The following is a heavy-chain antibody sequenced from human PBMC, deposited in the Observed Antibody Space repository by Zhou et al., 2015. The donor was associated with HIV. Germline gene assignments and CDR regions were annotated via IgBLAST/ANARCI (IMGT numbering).Heavy chain of an antibody. V-gene: IGHV1-69*01. D-gene: IGHD1-26*01. CDR2: IIPVLPTP. Sequence: QVQLVQSGPEVKKPGSSVKVSCKASRGTFSTFGVSWVRQAPGQGLEWMGGIIPVLPTPSYSEKFQGRVTISADESPSTVYMELSGLRFEDTAVYYCVRDRGGATRPDWRYFDLWGRGTLVTVSS. CDR3: VRDRGGATRPDWRYFDL. J-gene: IGHJ2*01. CDR1: RGTFSTFG.